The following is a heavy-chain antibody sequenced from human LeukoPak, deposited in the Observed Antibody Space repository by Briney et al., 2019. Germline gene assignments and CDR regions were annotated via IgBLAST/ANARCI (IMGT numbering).Heavy chain of an antibody. CDR2: IFYSGST. CDR1: GGSIRSFY. CDR3: ARHGSGYYFFDY. V-gene: IGHV4-59*08. J-gene: IGHJ4*02. Sequence: PETLCLTCTVSGGSIRSFYWSWIRQPPGKGLEWIGYIFYSGSTNYNPSLKSRVTISVDTSKNQFSLKLSSVTAADTAVYYCARHGSGYYFFDYWGPGTLVTVSS. D-gene: IGHD3-3*01.